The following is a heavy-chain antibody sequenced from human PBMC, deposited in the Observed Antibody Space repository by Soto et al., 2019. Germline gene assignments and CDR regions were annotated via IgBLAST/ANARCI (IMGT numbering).Heavy chain of an antibody. D-gene: IGHD3-10*01. J-gene: IGHJ4*02. Sequence: EVQLVESGGGLVQPGGSLRLSCAASGFTFSSYAMHWVRQAPGKGLEYVSAISSNGGSTYYANSVKGRFTISRDNSKNTLYLQMGSPRAEDMAVYYCARVVPSAWYGVDYWGQGTLVTVSS. CDR1: GFTFSSYA. CDR2: ISSNGGST. V-gene: IGHV3-64*01. CDR3: ARVVPSAWYGVDY.